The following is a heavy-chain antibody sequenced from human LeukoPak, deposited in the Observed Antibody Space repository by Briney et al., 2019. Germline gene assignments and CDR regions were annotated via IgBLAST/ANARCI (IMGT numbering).Heavy chain of an antibody. CDR2: ISGSGGST. V-gene: IGHV3-23*01. Sequence: QAGGSLRLSCAASGFTFSSYAMSWVRQAPGKGLEWVSAISGSGGSTYYADSVKGRFTISRDNSKNTLYLQMNSLRAEDTAVYYCAKHLISPIVVVTAAAADYWGQGTLVTVSS. CDR3: AKHLISPIVVVTAAAADY. CDR1: GFTFSSYA. J-gene: IGHJ4*02. D-gene: IGHD2-21*02.